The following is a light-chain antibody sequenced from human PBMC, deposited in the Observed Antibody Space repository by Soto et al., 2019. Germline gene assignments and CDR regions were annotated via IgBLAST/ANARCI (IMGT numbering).Light chain of an antibody. CDR2: DVS. V-gene: IGKV1-5*01. J-gene: IGKJ1*01. CDR3: LQYNNYPWT. Sequence: DIQMTQSPSTLSASVGDRVTITCRASQSISSWLAWYQHKPGKDPKVLVYDVSSLESGAPSRFSGSGSGTEFTLTISSLQPDDFVTYYCLQYNNYPWTFGQGTKVEVK. CDR1: QSISSW.